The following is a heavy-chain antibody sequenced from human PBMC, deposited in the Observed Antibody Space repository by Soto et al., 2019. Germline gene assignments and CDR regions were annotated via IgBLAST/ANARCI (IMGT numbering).Heavy chain of an antibody. CDR1: GFTFSSYG. D-gene: IGHD3-10*01. Sequence: GGSLRLSCAASGFTFSSYGMHWVRQAPGKGLEWVAVISYDGSNKYYADSVKGRFTISRDNSKNTLYLQMNSLRAEDTAVYYCAKEPYGSGLNWFDPWGQGTLVTVSS. CDR2: ISYDGSNK. CDR3: AKEPYGSGLNWFDP. V-gene: IGHV3-30*18. J-gene: IGHJ5*02.